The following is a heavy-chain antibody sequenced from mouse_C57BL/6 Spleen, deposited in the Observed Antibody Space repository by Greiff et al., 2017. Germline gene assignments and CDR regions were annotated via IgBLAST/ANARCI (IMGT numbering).Heavy chain of an antibody. Sequence: QVQLQQPGAELVMPGASVKLSCKASGYTFTSYWMHWVKQRPGQGLEWIGEIDPSDSYTNYNQKFKGKSTLTVDKSSSTAYMQLSSLTSEDSAVYYCARPYSTPVVPFAYWGQGTLVTVSA. CDR1: GYTFTSYW. J-gene: IGHJ3*01. CDR3: ARPYSTPVVPFAY. CDR2: IDPSDSYT. D-gene: IGHD1-1*01. V-gene: IGHV1-69*01.